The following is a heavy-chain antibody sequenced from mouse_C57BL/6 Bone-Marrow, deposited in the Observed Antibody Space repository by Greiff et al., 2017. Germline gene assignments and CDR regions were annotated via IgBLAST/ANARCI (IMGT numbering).Heavy chain of an antibody. J-gene: IGHJ3*01. CDR2: ISHGGSYT. D-gene: IGHD1-1*01. CDR3: ARPYYYGSAWFAY. V-gene: IGHV5-4*03. Sequence: EVKLMESGGGLVKPGGSLKLSCAASGFTFSSYAMSWVRQTPEKRLEWVATISHGGSYTYYPDNVKGRFTISRDNAKNNLYLQMSHLKSEDTAMYYCARPYYYGSAWFAYWGQGTLVTVSA. CDR1: GFTFSSYA.